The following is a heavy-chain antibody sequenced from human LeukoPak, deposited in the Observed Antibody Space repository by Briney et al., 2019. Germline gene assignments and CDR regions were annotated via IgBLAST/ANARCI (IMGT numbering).Heavy chain of an antibody. D-gene: IGHD3-22*01. J-gene: IGHJ3*02. CDR3: AKGRPRYSYGSSGYHYDVLDI. V-gene: IGHV3-30*02. Sequence: GGSLRLSCAASGFTFSSYGMHWVRQAPGKGLEWVAFIRYDGSNKYYTDSVKGRFTISRDNANNLLYLQMNSLRAEDTAVYFCAKGRPRYSYGSSGYHYDVLDIWGQGTMVTVSS. CDR1: GFTFSSYG. CDR2: IRYDGSNK.